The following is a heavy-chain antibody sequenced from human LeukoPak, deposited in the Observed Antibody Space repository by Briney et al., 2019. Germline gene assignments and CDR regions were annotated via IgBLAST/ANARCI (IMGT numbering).Heavy chain of an antibody. Sequence: SVNVSCKASGGTLSSYAISWVRQAPGQGVEWVGGIIPIFGKANYAQKFQGRVTITADESTSTAYMELSSLRSEDTAVYCCASSYCSSTSCQRAFVYWGEGALVTVSS. V-gene: IGHV1-69*13. D-gene: IGHD2-2*01. CDR2: IIPIFGKA. CDR1: GGTLSSYA. J-gene: IGHJ4*02. CDR3: ASSYCSSTSCQRAFVY.